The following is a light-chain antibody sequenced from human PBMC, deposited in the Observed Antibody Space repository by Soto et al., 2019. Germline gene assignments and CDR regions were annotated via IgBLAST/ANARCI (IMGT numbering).Light chain of an antibody. V-gene: IGKV3-15*01. CDR2: DAS. CDR1: QSVSSN. Sequence: EIVMTQSPATLSVSPGERATLSCRASQSVSSNLAWYQQKPGQAPRLLIYDASTRATGIPARFSGSGSGTEFTLTISSLQSEDFAVYYCQQYNNSPPLTFGGGTKVEIK. CDR3: QQYNNSPPLT. J-gene: IGKJ4*01.